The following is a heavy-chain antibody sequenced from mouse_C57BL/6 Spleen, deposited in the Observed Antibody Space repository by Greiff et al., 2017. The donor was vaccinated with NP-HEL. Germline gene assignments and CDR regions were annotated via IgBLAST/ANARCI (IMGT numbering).Heavy chain of an antibody. D-gene: IGHD1-1*01. CDR3: ARCYGSSYGYFDV. V-gene: IGHV1-7*01. CDR2: INPSSGYT. J-gene: IGHJ1*03. Sequence: VQLQQSGAELAKPGASEKLSCKASGYTFTSYWMHWVKQRPGQGLEWIGYINPSSGYTKYNQKFKDKATLTADKSSSTAYMQLSSLTYEDAAVYYCARCYGSSYGYFDVWGTGTTVTVSS. CDR1: GYTFTSYW.